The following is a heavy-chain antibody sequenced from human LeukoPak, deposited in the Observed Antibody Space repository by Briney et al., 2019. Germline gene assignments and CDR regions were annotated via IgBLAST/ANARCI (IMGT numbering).Heavy chain of an antibody. CDR3: AKRGGGTMFAFDI. J-gene: IGHJ3*02. CDR2: ISGSGGST. V-gene: IGHV3-23*01. CDR1: RFTFSTYA. D-gene: IGHD3-10*02. Sequence: GGSLRLSCAASRFTFSTYAMSWVRQAPGKGLEWVSAISGSGGSTYYADSVKGRFTISRDNSKNTLYLQMNSLRAEDTAIYYCAKRGGGTMFAFDIWGQGTMVTVSS.